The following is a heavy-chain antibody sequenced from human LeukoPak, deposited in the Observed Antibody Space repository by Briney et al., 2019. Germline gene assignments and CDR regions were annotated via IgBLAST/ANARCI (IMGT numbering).Heavy chain of an antibody. V-gene: IGHV4-59*01. Sequence: SETLSLTCTVSGGSISSYYWSWIRQPPGKGLEWIGYIYYSGSTNYNPSLKSRVAISVDTSKNQFSLKLSSVTAADTAAYYCARGDYGDYVNYYYGMDVWGQGTTVTVSS. D-gene: IGHD4-17*01. J-gene: IGHJ6*02. CDR1: GGSISSYY. CDR2: IYYSGST. CDR3: ARGDYGDYVNYYYGMDV.